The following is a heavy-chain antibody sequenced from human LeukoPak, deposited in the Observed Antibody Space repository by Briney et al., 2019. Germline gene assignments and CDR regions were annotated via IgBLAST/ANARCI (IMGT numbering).Heavy chain of an antibody. V-gene: IGHV5-51*01. Sequence: GASLKISCKGSGYSFTDYWIGWVRQMPGKGLEWMGIIYPSDSDTKYSPSFQGQVTISVDKSISTAYLQWSSLKTSDSAMYYCAKGYWYFDLWGRGTLLTVSS. CDR2: IYPSDSDT. J-gene: IGHJ2*01. CDR1: GYSFTDYW. CDR3: AKGYWYFDL.